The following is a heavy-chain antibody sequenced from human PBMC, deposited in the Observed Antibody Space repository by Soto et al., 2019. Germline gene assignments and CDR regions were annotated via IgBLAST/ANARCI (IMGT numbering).Heavy chain of an antibody. D-gene: IGHD6-19*01. J-gene: IGHJ6*02. CDR1: GGTFSSYA. CDR2: IIPIFGTA. CDR3: ARGMQGIEVAGIHETYGMDV. Sequence: ASVKVSCKASGGTFSSYAISWVRQAPGQGLEWMGGIIPIFGTANYAQKFQGRVTITADKSTSTAYMELSSLRSEDTAVYYCARGMQGIEVAGIHETYGMDVWGQGTTVTVSS. V-gene: IGHV1-69*06.